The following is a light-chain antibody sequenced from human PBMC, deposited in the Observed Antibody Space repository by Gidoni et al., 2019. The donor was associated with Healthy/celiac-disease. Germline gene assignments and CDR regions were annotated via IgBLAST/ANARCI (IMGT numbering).Light chain of an antibody. V-gene: IGKV3-20*01. J-gene: IGKJ1*01. CDR3: QQYGSSWT. Sequence: EIVLTQSPGTLSLSPGERATLSCRAIQSVSSSYLAWYQQKPGQAPRLLIYGASSRATGIPDRFSGSGSGTDFTLTISRLEPEDFAVYYCQQYGSSWTFXXXTKVEIK. CDR2: GAS. CDR1: QSVSSSY.